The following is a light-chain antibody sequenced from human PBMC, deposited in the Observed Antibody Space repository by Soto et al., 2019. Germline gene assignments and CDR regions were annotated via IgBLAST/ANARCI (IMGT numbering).Light chain of an antibody. J-gene: IGKJ4*01. CDR1: QSISDN. CDR3: QRYDNWPLT. Sequence: IGMSQSAATLSVYPGESATLSCRASQSISDNLAWYQQKPGLAPRLLIYHTSTRATGVPARFSGSGSGTEFSLTISSLQSEDFAVYYCQRYDNWPLTFGGGTKVDIK. V-gene: IGKV3-15*01. CDR2: HTS.